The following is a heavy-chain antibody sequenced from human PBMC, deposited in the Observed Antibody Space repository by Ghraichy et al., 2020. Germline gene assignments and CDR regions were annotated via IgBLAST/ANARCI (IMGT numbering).Heavy chain of an antibody. CDR1: GGSISSGSYY. D-gene: IGHD3-16*01. V-gene: IGHV4-61*02. CDR3: ARSEGGTFYYYYYGMDV. Sequence: SETLSLTCTVSGGSISSGSYYWSWIRQPAGKGLEWIGRIYTSGSTNYNPSLKSRVTISVDTSKNQFSLKLSSVTAADTAVYYCARSEGGTFYYYYYGMDVWGQGTTVTVSS. J-gene: IGHJ6*02. CDR2: IYTSGST.